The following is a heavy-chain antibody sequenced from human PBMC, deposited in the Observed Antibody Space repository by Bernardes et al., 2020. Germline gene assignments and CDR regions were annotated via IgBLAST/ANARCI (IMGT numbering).Heavy chain of an antibody. CDR2: IRTDGGDT. CDR1: GYTFTNYG. J-gene: IGHJ4*02. CDR3: ARDLGGSSTSCCFDS. D-gene: IGHD2-2*01. V-gene: IGHV1-18*01. Sequence: ASVKVSCKASGYTFTNYGISWVRQAPGQGLEWVGWIRTDGGDTNYAQKLQGRVSMTTDTSTSTAYMEVRSLRSDDTAVYYCARDLGGSSTSCCFDSWGQGTMVTVSS.